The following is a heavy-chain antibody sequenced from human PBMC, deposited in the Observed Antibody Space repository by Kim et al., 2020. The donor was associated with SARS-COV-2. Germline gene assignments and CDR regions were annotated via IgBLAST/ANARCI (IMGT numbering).Heavy chain of an antibody. CDR2: I. Sequence: IYYANSVKGRLTITRDNAKNSLYLQMNSLRAEDTAVYYCAKASHNAFDIRGQGTMVTVSS. D-gene: IGHD5-12*01. CDR3: AKASHNAFDI. V-gene: IGHV3-11*04. J-gene: IGHJ3*02.